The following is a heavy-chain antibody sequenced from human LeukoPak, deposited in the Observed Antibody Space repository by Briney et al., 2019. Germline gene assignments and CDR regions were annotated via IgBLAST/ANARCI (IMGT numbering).Heavy chain of an antibody. CDR2: VSGSGGST. Sequence: GGSLRLSCAASGFTFSSYAMSWVRQAPGKGLEWVSAVSGSGGSTYYADSVKGRFTISRDNSKNALYLQMNSLRAEDTAVYYCAKSANYYGSGSYPKYYYYMDVWGKGTTVTVSS. CDR3: AKSANYYGSGSYPKYYYYMDV. CDR1: GFTFSSYA. V-gene: IGHV3-23*01. D-gene: IGHD3-10*01. J-gene: IGHJ6*03.